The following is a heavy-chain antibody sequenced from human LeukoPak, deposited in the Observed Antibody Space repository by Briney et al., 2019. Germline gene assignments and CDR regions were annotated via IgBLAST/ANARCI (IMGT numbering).Heavy chain of an antibody. Sequence: PGGSLRLSCKVSGFTFSSYSMNWVRQAPGKGLEWVSYITSRSSDIYYADSVKGRFTISRDNAKTSLYLQMNSLRAEDTAVYYCASTYDYVWGSFRTGYFDYWGQGTPVTVSS. J-gene: IGHJ4*02. CDR1: GFTFSSYS. CDR3: ASTYDYVWGSFRTGYFDY. V-gene: IGHV3-21*01. CDR2: ITSRSSDI. D-gene: IGHD3-16*02.